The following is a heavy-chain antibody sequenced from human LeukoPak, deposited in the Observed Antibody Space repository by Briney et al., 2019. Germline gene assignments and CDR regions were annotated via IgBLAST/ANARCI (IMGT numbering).Heavy chain of an antibody. Sequence: ASVKVSCKASGYTFTIYYMHWVRQAPGQGLEWMGWINPNSGGTNSAQKFQGRVTMTRDTSIDTAYMELSGLRSDDSAVYFCARVYCSGDSTDSFDIWGQGTMVTVSS. J-gene: IGHJ3*02. CDR1: GYTFTIYY. CDR2: INPNSGGT. CDR3: ARVYCSGDSTDSFDI. D-gene: IGHD2-15*01. V-gene: IGHV1-2*02.